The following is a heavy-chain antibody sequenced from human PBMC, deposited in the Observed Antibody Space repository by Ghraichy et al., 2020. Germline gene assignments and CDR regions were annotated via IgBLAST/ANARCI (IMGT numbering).Heavy chain of an antibody. J-gene: IGHJ2*01. D-gene: IGHD6-19*01. Sequence: GGSLRLSCAASGFTFSSYAMIWVRQAPGKGLEWVSGISDSGERTYYADSVKGRITISRDNSKNTLYLQMNTLRAEDTAIYCCAKGAVAGPQEFWYFDLWGRGTPVTVSS. V-gene: IGHV3-23*01. CDR2: ISDSGERT. CDR3: AKGAVAGPQEFWYFDL. CDR1: GFTFSSYA.